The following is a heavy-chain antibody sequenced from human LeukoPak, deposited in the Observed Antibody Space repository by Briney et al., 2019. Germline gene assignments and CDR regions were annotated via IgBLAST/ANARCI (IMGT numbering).Heavy chain of an antibody. D-gene: IGHD2-2*01. CDR3: ARGYCSSTSCYDYYYYMDV. CDR1: GGTFSSYA. V-gene: IGHV1-69*05. CDR2: IIPIFGTT. Sequence: SVKVSCTASGGTFSSYAISWVLQAPGQGLEWMGRIIPIFGTTNYAQKFHGRITITTDESTSTAYMELSSLSSEDTAVYYCARGYCSSTSCYDYYYYMDVWGKGTTVTVSS. J-gene: IGHJ6*03.